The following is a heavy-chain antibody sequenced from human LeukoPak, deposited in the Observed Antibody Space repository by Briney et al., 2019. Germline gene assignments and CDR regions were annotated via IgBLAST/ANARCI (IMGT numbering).Heavy chain of an antibody. D-gene: IGHD3-9*01. J-gene: IGHJ6*02. CDR2: ISASRGIT. CDR1: GFTFTIFG. Sequence: PGGSLRLSCAASGFTFTIFGLNWVRQAPGMGLEWLSYISASRGITYYADSVKGRFTISRDNAKNSLYLQMNSLRAEDTAVYYCARVGTYYDILIGFYYYYGMDVWGQGTTVTVSS. V-gene: IGHV3-48*01. CDR3: ARVGTYYDILIGFYYYYGMDV.